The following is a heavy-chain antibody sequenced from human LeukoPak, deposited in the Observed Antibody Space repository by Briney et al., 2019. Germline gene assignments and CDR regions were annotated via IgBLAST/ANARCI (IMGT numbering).Heavy chain of an antibody. V-gene: IGHV3-64*01. J-gene: IGHJ4*02. CDR3: ARLNDYGDYGVDY. CDR2: ISSNGGST. D-gene: IGHD4-17*01. Sequence: GGSLRLSCAASGFTFSSYAMHWVRQAPGKGLEYVSAISSNGGSTYYANSVKGRFTISRDNSKNTLYLQMGSLRAEDMAVYYCARLNDYGDYGVDYWDQGTLVTVSS. CDR1: GFTFSSYA.